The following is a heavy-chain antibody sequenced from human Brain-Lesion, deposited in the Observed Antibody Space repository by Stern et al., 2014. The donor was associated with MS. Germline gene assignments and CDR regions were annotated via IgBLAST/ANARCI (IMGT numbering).Heavy chain of an antibody. CDR3: AKWPHHIAVAGTRYFQH. J-gene: IGHJ1*01. D-gene: IGHD6-19*01. Sequence: EDQLVESGGGLVQPGGSLRLSCAASGFSFSTYAMSWVRQTPGKGLQWVSVISGSGGPTYYADSVKGRFTISRDNSKNTLYLQMDSLRADDTAVYYCAKWPHHIAVAGTRYFQHWGQGTLVTVSS. CDR1: GFSFSTYA. CDR2: ISGSGGPT. V-gene: IGHV3-23*04.